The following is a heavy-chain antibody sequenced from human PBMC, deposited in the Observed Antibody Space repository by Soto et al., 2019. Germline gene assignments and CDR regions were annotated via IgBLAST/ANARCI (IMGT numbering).Heavy chain of an antibody. Sequence: KSSETLSLTCTVSGGSISSSSYYWGWIRQPPGKGLEWIGSIYYSGSTYYNPSLKSRVTISVDTSKNQFSLKLSSVTAADTAVYYCASYDSSGYFPWGQGTLVTAPQ. CDR3: ASYDSSGYFP. CDR2: IYYSGST. J-gene: IGHJ5*02. CDR1: GGSISSSSYY. D-gene: IGHD3-22*01. V-gene: IGHV4-39*01.